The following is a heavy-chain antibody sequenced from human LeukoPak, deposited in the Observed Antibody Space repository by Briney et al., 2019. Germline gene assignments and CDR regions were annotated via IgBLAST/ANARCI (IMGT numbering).Heavy chain of an antibody. CDR1: GFTFSSYA. Sequence: PGGSLRLSCAASGFTFSSYAMSWVRQAPGKGLEWVSAISGSGGSTYYADSVKGRFTISRDNSKNTLYLQMNSLRAEDTAVYYCAKTVESTQLGGYYYYMDVWGKGTTVTVSS. J-gene: IGHJ6*03. V-gene: IGHV3-23*01. D-gene: IGHD3-16*01. CDR3: AKTVESTQLGGYYYYMDV. CDR2: ISGSGGST.